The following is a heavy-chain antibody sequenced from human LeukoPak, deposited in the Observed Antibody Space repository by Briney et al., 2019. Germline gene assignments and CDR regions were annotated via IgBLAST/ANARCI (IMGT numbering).Heavy chain of an antibody. Sequence: PGGSLRLSCAASGFTFSSYAMSWVRQAPGKGLEWVSAISGSGGSTYYADSVKGQFTISRDNSKNTLYLQMNSLRAEDTAVFYCAKVRNSSSRAVFDYWGQGTLVTLSS. D-gene: IGHD6-6*01. CDR1: GFTFSSYA. J-gene: IGHJ4*02. CDR2: ISGSGGST. V-gene: IGHV3-23*01. CDR3: AKVRNSSSRAVFDY.